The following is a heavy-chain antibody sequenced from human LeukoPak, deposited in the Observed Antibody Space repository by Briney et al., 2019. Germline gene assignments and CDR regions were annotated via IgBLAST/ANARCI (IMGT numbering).Heavy chain of an antibody. V-gene: IGHV3-30*18. J-gene: IGHJ4*02. CDR1: GFTFSGYG. D-gene: IGHD6-19*01. CDR2: IAYDGSRK. CDR3: AKDPDGYYSSGWFDY. Sequence: GGSLRLSCAGSGFTFSGYGMHWVRQAPGKGLEWVTGIAYDGSRKHYADSVKGRFTISRDNSKNTLYLQMNSLRAEDTAVYYCAKDPDGYYSSGWFDYWGQGTLVTVSS.